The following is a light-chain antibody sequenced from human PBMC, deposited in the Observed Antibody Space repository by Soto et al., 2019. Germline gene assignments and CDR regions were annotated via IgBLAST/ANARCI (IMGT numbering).Light chain of an antibody. CDR1: QSVRSNY. CDR3: QQYASSPLT. Sequence: EIVLTQSPGTLPLSSGERATLSCRASQSVRSNYLDWYQQKPGQAPTLLIYGASSMATGIPDRFRGIGSGTDVTLTISRLEPDDFAVYYGQQYASSPLTLGGGTKVEIK. J-gene: IGKJ4*01. V-gene: IGKV3-20*01. CDR2: GAS.